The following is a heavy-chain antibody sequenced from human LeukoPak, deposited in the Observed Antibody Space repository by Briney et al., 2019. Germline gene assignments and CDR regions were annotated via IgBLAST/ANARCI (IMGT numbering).Heavy chain of an antibody. Sequence: GRSLRLSCAASGFTFSSYAMHWVRQAPGKGLEWVAVISYDGSNKYYADSVKGRFTISRDNANNFLYLQMNSLRAEDTASYYCARAYKDRSLAGKKEFFQHWGQGTLVTVSS. V-gene: IGHV3-30*04. CDR1: GFTFSSYA. CDR3: ARAYKDRSLAGKKEFFQH. J-gene: IGHJ1*01. D-gene: IGHD6-19*01. CDR2: ISYDGSNK.